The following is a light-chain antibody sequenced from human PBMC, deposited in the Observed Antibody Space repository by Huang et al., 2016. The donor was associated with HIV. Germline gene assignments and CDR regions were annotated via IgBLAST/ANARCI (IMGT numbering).Light chain of an antibody. CDR1: QSIGTY. CDR3: QQSYSALGLT. J-gene: IGKJ4*01. Sequence: DIQMTQSPSYLSASVGDRVTIACRASQSIGTYLNWYQQKRGKAPSLLIHGASSLQSGVPSRFSCSGSGTDFTLTISSRQPEDFATYYCQQSYSALGLTFGGGTKVEIK. V-gene: IGKV1-39*01. CDR2: GAS.